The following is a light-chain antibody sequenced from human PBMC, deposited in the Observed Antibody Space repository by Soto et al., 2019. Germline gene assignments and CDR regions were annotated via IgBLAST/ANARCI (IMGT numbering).Light chain of an antibody. V-gene: IGLV1-44*01. CDR2: SNN. CDR1: SSNIGS. Sequence: QSVLTQPPSASGTPGQRVTISCSGSSSNIGSINWYQHLPRAAPKLLIQSNNQRPSGVPDRFSGSQSGTSASLAISGLQSEDEADYYCAVWDDSLNGYVFGTGTKLTVL. CDR3: AVWDDSLNGYV. J-gene: IGLJ1*01.